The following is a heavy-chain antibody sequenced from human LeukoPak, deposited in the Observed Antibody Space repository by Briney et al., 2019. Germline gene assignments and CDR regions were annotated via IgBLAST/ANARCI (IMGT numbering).Heavy chain of an antibody. CDR3: ARGQADRYFYL. Sequence: PSETLSLTCAVYGGSFSGYYWSWIRQPPGKGLEWIGEINHSGSTNYNPSLKSRVTISVDTSKNQFSLKLSSVTAADTAGYYCARGQADRYFYLWGRGTLFTVSS. CDR1: GGSFSGYY. V-gene: IGHV4-34*01. D-gene: IGHD2-15*01. CDR2: INHSGST. J-gene: IGHJ2*01.